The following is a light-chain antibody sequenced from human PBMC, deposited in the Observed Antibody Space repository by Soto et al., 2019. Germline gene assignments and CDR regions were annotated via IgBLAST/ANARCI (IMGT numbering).Light chain of an antibody. CDR3: QQYNIWPYT. CDR2: GAT. CDR1: QSVSSN. Sequence: EIVMTQSPATLSVSPGERATLSCRASQSVSSNLAWFQQKPGQAPRLLISGATTRATGLPARFSGSGSGAEFTLTISSLQSEDFAVYFCQQYNIWPYTFGQGTKVDI. V-gene: IGKV3-15*01. J-gene: IGKJ2*01.